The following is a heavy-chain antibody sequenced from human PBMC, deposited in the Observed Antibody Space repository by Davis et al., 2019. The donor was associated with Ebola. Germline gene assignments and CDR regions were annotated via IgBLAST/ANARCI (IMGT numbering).Heavy chain of an antibody. D-gene: IGHD3-10*01. V-gene: IGHV4-34*01. J-gene: IGHJ6*02. CDR3: ARDQLWFGGQYYYYGMDV. CDR1: GGSFSGYY. CDR2: INHSWST. Sequence: SETLSLTCAVYGGSFSGYYWRWIRQPPGKGLEWIGEINHSWSTNYNPSLKSRVPISVDKSTNQFSLKLSSVTAADTAVYYCARDQLWFGGQYYYYGMDVWGQGTTVTVSS.